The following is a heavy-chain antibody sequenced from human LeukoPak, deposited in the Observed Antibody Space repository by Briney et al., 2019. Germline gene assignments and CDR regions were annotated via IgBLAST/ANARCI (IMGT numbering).Heavy chain of an antibody. Sequence: GGSLRLSCATSGFTFSNYGMHWVRQAPGKGLEWVAVIWHDGSNKYYADSVKGRFIISRDNSKNTLYLQMNSLRVEDTAVYYCANNFDYWGQGTLVTVSS. V-gene: IGHV3-33*06. CDR2: IWHDGSNK. J-gene: IGHJ4*02. CDR1: GFTFSNYG. CDR3: ANNFDY.